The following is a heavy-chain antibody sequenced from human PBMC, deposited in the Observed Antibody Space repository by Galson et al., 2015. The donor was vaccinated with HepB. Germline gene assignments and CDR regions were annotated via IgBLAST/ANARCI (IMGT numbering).Heavy chain of an antibody. V-gene: IGHV7-4-1*02. CDR1: GYTFTSYA. D-gene: IGHD4-23*01. Sequence: SVKVSCKASGYTFTSYAMNWARQAPGQGLEWMGWINTNTGNPTYAQGFTGRFVFSLDTSVSTAYLQISSLKAEDTAVYYCARGTLRRYNWFDPWGQGTLVTVSS. J-gene: IGHJ5*02. CDR3: ARGTLRRYNWFDP. CDR2: INTNTGNP.